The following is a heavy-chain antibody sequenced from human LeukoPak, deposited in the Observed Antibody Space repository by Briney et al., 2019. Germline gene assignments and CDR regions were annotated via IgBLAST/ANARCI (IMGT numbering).Heavy chain of an antibody. J-gene: IGHJ5*02. CDR3: ARGQYYYDSSGYRPYWFDP. CDR2: INHSGST. V-gene: IGHV4-34*01. D-gene: IGHD3-22*01. CDR1: GGSFSGYY. Sequence: SETLSLTCAVYGGSFSGYYWSWIRQPPGKGLEWIGEINHSGSTNYNPSLKSRVTMSVDTSKNQFSLKLSSVTAADTAVYYCARGQYYYDSSGYRPYWFDPWGQGTLVTVSS.